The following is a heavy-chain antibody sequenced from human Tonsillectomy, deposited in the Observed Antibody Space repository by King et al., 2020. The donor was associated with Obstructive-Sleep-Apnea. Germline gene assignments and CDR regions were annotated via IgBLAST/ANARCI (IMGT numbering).Heavy chain of an antibody. CDR2: ICTAGDT. Sequence: QLVQSGGGVVQPGGSLRLSCEASGFTFSSYDMRWVRQATGKGLEWVSSICTAGDTHYPGSVKGRFTISRENAKNSFYLQMNSLRAAETAVYYCARSSGALLRNYYYYGMDVWGQGTTVTVSS. CDR3: ARSSGALLRNYYYYGMDV. D-gene: IGHD1-26*01. CDR1: GFTFSSYD. V-gene: IGHV3-13*01. J-gene: IGHJ6*02.